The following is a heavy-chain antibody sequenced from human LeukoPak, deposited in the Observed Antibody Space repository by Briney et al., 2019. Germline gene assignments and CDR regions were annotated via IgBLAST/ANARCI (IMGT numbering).Heavy chain of an antibody. CDR1: GGSISSYY. CDR3: AREDSGWDYYYYGMDV. V-gene: IGHV4-4*07. J-gene: IGHJ6*02. D-gene: IGHD6-19*01. Sequence: SETLSLTCTVSGGSISSYYWSWIRQPAGKGLEWIGRIYTSGSTNYNPSLKSRVTMSVDTSKNQFSLKLSSVTAADTAVYYCAREDSGWDYYYYGMDVWAKGPRSPSP. CDR2: IYTSGST.